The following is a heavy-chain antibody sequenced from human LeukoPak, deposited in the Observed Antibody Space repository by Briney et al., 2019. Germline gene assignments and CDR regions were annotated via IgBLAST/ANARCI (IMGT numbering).Heavy chain of an antibody. D-gene: IGHD4-17*01. V-gene: IGHV3-7*01. J-gene: IGHJ4*02. CDR3: VTETTVTGWGY. CDR1: GFSFTTYW. Sequence: GGSLRLSCAASGFSFTTYWMGWVRQAPGKGLEWVANINQDESSQYYVDSVKGRFTVSRDNAKNSLFLQMNSLRAEDTAMYYCVTETTVTGWGYWGQGTLVTVSS. CDR2: INQDESSQ.